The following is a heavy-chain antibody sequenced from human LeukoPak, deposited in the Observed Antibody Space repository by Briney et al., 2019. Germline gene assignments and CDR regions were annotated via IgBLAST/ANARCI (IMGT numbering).Heavy chain of an antibody. CDR2: IYYSGST. V-gene: IGHV4-59*12. CDR3: ARGNSCSSTSCYRNYYYYYMDV. Sequence: PSETLSLTCTVSGGSISSYHWSWIRQPPGKGLEWIGYIYYSGSTNYNPSLKSRVTISVDTSKNQFSLKVTSVTAADTAVYYCARGNSCSSTSCYRNYYYYYMDVWGKGTTVTVSS. D-gene: IGHD2-2*02. J-gene: IGHJ6*03. CDR1: GGSISSYH.